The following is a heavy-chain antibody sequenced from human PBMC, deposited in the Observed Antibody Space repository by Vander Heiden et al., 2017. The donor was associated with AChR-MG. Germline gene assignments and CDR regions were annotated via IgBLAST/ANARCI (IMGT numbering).Heavy chain of an antibody. CDR1: GYSFTSYW. Sequence: EVQLVQSGAEVKKPGASLKISCKGSGYSFTSYWIGRVRQMPGKGLEWMGIIYPGDSDTRYSPSFQGQVTISADKSVSTAYLQWSSLKASDTAMYYCARLQVAVAGNWGDLDYYYGMDVWGQGTTVTVSS. CDR2: IYPGDSDT. J-gene: IGHJ6*02. D-gene: IGHD6-19*01. CDR3: ARLQVAVAGNWGDLDYYYGMDV. V-gene: IGHV5-51*01.